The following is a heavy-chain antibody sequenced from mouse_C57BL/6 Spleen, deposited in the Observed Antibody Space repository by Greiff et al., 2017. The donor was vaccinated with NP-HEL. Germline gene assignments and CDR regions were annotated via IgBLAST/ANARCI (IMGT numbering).Heavy chain of an antibody. CDR1: GYTFTSYW. CDR3: AREDFTAMDY. Sequence: QVQLQQSGAELVKPGASVKMSCKASGYTFTSYWITWVKQRPGQGLEWIGDIYPGSGSTNYNEKFKSKATLTVDTSSSTAYMQLSSLTAEDSAVYYCAREDFTAMDYWGQGTSVTVSS. J-gene: IGHJ4*01. CDR2: IYPGSGST. V-gene: IGHV1-55*01.